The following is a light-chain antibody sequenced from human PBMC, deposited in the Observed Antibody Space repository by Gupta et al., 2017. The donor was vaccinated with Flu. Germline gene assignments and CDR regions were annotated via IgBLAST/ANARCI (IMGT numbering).Light chain of an antibody. CDR2: GVS. J-gene: IGKJ1*01. CDR1: QYISTT. CDR3: QQYNSWPPWT. V-gene: IGKV3-15*01. Sequence: EIVMTQSPASLSVSPGESATLSCRASQYISTTLAWYQQRPGQAPRLLIYGVSTRATGIPARFSGSGSGTEFTLTISRLESEDFAIYYCQQYNSWPPWTFGQGTKVEIK.